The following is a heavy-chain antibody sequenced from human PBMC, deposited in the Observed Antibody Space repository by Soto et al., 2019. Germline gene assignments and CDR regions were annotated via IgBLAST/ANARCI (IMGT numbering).Heavy chain of an antibody. Sequence: GASVKVSCKASGYTFTSYGISWVRPAPGQGLEWMVWISAYNGNTNYAQKLQGRVTMTTDTSTSTAYMELRSLRSDDTAVYYCARVLGSRRNNWFDPWGQGTLVTVSS. CDR1: GYTFTSYG. J-gene: IGHJ5*02. V-gene: IGHV1-18*01. CDR3: ARVLGSRRNNWFDP. CDR2: ISAYNGNT. D-gene: IGHD2-15*01.